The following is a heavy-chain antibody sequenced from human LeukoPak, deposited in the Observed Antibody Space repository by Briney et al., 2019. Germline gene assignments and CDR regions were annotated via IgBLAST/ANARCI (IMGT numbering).Heavy chain of an antibody. V-gene: IGHV3-23*01. Sequence: GGSLRLSCAASGFTFSSYAMNWVRQAPGKGLEWVSFISSNGGNTDYADSVKGRFTISRDNSKNTLYLQMNSLRAEDSAEYYCAKSLLTTATGTGRAFDIWGQGTMVTVSA. CDR3: AKSLLTTATGTGRAFDI. CDR1: GFTFSSYA. CDR2: ISSNGGNT. D-gene: IGHD1-1*01. J-gene: IGHJ3*02.